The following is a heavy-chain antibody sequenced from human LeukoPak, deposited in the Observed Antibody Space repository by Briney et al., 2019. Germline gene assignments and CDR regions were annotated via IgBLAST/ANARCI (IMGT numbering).Heavy chain of an antibody. CDR3: ANPAMATIDY. J-gene: IGHJ4*02. Sequence: PGGSLRLSCAASGFTFSSYSMNWVRQAPGKGLEWVSSISSSSSYIYYADSVKGRFTISRDNAKNTLYLQMNSLRAEDTAVYYCANPAMATIDYWGQGTLVTVSS. D-gene: IGHD5-24*01. CDR2: ISSSSSYI. CDR1: GFTFSSYS. V-gene: IGHV3-21*04.